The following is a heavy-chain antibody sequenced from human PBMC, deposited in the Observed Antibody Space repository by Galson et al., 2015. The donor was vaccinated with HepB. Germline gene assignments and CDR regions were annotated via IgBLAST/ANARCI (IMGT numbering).Heavy chain of an antibody. D-gene: IGHD3-10*01. Sequence: SVKVSCKASGYTFTSYGISWVRQAPGQGLEWMGWISAYNGNTNYAQKLQGRVTMTTDTSTSTAYMELSSLRSEDTAVYYCARDPPDYYGSGSYPSDYWVTLWGRGTLVTVSS. CDR2: ISAYNGNT. J-gene: IGHJ2*01. CDR3: ARDPPDYYGSGSYPSDYWVTL. CDR1: GYTFTSYG. V-gene: IGHV1-18*01.